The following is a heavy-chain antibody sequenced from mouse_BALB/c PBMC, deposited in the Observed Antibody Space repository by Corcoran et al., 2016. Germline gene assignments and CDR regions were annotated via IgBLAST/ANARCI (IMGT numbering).Heavy chain of an antibody. Sequence: DVQLQESGPGLVKPSQSLSLTCSVTGYSITSGYYWNWIRQFPGNKLEWMGYISYDGSNNYNPSLKNRISITRDTSKNQFFLKLNSVTTEDTATYYCARAYYRYDGDFYAMDYWGQGTSVTVSS. D-gene: IGHD2-14*01. CDR1: GYSITSGYY. CDR3: ARAYYRYDGDFYAMDY. CDR2: ISYDGSN. V-gene: IGHV3-6*02. J-gene: IGHJ4*01.